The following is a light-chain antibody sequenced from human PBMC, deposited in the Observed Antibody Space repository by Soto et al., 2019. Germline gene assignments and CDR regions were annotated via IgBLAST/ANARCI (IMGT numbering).Light chain of an antibody. V-gene: IGLV1-40*01. Sequence: QSVLTQPPSVSGAPGQRVTISCTGSSSDIGAGYDVHWYQQLPGTAPKLLIYGNTNRPSGVPDRFSASKSGTSASLAITGLQAEDEADYYCQSYDSSLSGPWVFGGGTKLTVL. CDR2: GNT. J-gene: IGLJ3*02. CDR3: QSYDSSLSGPWV. CDR1: SSDIGAGYD.